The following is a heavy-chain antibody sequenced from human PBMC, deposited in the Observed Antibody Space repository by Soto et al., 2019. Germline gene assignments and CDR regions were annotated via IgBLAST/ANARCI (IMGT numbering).Heavy chain of an antibody. J-gene: IGHJ4*02. CDR3: AREKQPVPH. CDR2: INPSGGST. V-gene: IGHV1-46*01. D-gene: IGHD6-6*01. CDR1: GYTFTSYY. Sequence: QVQLVQSGAEVKKPGASVKVSCKASGYTFTSYYMHWVRQAPGQGLEWMGIINPSGGSTSYAQKFQGRFTMTRDTPTNTGYRELSSLSSEDTAMYYCAREKQPVPHWGQGTLVTVSS.